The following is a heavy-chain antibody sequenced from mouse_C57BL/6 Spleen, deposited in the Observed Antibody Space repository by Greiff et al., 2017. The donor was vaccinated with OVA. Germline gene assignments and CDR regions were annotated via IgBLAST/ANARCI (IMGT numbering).Heavy chain of an antibody. Sequence: QVQLQQSGAELVRPGTSVKMSCKASGYTFTNYWIGWAKQRPGHGLEWIGDIYPGGGYTNYNEKFKGKATLTADKSSSTAYMQFSSLTSEDSAIYYCARGSWGYAMDYWGQGTSVTVSS. V-gene: IGHV1-63*01. D-gene: IGHD1-1*01. J-gene: IGHJ4*01. CDR1: GYTFTNYW. CDR2: IYPGGGYT. CDR3: ARGSWGYAMDY.